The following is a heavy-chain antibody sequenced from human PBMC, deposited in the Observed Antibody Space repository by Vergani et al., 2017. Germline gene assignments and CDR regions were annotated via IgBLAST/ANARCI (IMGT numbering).Heavy chain of an antibody. V-gene: IGHV4-4*02. CDR3: ARGERWTFPY. CDR1: GGSISSSNW. CDR2: IYHSGST. Sequence: QVQLQESGPGPVKPSGTLSLTCAVPGGSISSSNWWSWVRQPPGKGLEWIVEIYHSGSTNYNPSLKSGVTIAVDKSKNQYSLKRSSVTAADTAVYYCARGERWTFPYWGQGTLVTVSS. J-gene: IGHJ4*02. D-gene: IGHD3-10*01.